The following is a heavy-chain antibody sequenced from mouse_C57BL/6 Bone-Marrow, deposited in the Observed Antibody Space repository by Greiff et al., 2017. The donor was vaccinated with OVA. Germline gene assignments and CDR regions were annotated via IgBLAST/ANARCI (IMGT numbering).Heavy chain of an antibody. CDR2: IWSGGST. D-gene: IGHD2-5*01. Sequence: QVQLKESGPGLVQPSQSLSITCTVSGFSLTSYGVHWVRQSPGKGLEWLGVIWSGGSTDYNAAFISRLSISKDNSKSQVFFKMNSLQADDTAIYYCARNRDSNYGDWYFDVWGTGTTVTVSS. CDR1: GFSLTSYG. CDR3: ARNRDSNYGDWYFDV. V-gene: IGHV2-2*01. J-gene: IGHJ1*03.